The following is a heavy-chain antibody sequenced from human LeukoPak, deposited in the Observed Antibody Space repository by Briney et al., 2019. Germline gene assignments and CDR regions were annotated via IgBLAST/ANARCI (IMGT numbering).Heavy chain of an antibody. V-gene: IGHV3-23*01. J-gene: IGHJ1*01. CDR1: GFTLSSYA. D-gene: IGHD3-22*01. CDR2: ISGSGGST. CDR3: AKDRPYYYDSSGYYSEYFQH. Sequence: GGSLRLSCAASGFTLSSYAMSWVRQAPGKGLEWVSAISGSGGSTYYADSVKGRFTISRDNSKNTLYLQMNSLRAEDTAVYYCAKDRPYYYDSSGYYSEYFQHWGQGTLVTVSS.